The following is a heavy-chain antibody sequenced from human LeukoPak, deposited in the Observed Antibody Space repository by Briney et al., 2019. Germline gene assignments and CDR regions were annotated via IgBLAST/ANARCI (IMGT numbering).Heavy chain of an antibody. V-gene: IGHV1-18*01. CDR3: ARDSLSAPRDYGDYVPYYGMDV. D-gene: IGHD4-17*01. Sequence: GASVKVSCKASGYTFTSYGISWVRQAPGQGLEWMGWISAYNGNTNYAQKLQGRVTMTTDTSTSTAYMELRSLRSDDTAVYYCARDSLSAPRDYGDYVPYYGMDVWGQGTTVTVSS. CDR1: GYTFTSYG. CDR2: ISAYNGNT. J-gene: IGHJ6*02.